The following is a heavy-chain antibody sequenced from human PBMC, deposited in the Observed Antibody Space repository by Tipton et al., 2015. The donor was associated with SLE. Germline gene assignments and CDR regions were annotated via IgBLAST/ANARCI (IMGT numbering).Heavy chain of an antibody. J-gene: IGHJ4*02. D-gene: IGHD2-2*01. Sequence: GSLRLSCAASGFTFSNAWMSWVRQAPGKGLEWVGRIKSKTDGGTTDYAAPVKGRFTISRDDSKNTLYLQMNSLKTEDTAVYYCTTDYCSSTSCPHWGQGTLVTVSS. CDR1: GFTFSNAW. CDR2: IKSKTDGGTT. CDR3: TTDYCSSTSCPH. V-gene: IGHV3-15*01.